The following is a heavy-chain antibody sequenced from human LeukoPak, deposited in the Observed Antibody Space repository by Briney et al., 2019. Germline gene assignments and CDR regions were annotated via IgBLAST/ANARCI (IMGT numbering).Heavy chain of an antibody. D-gene: IGHD6-19*01. CDR2: IYSGGST. CDR3: ARAEQWPPTY. CDR1: GFTVSRNY. V-gene: IGHV3-53*01. Sequence: PGGSLRLSCAASGFTVSRNYMSWVRQAPGKGLEWVSGIYSGGSTYYADSVKGRFTISRDNSKNTLFLQMNSLRAEDTAVYYCARAEQWPPTYWGQGTLVTVSS. J-gene: IGHJ4*02.